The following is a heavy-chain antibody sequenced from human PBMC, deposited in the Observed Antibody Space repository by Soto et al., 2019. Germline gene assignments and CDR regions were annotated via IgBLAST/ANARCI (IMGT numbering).Heavy chain of an antibody. CDR1: GYSFTGYY. CDR2: IIPSGGTT. D-gene: IGHD6-19*01. V-gene: IGHV1-46*01. CDR3: ARPQYDSGWHFDD. Sequence: AAVKVSCKTSGYSFTGYYMHWVRQAPGQGLEWMGVIIPSGGTTTYAQKFQGRVTMTSDTSTSTVYMELNILTSEDTAVYYCARPQYDSGWHFDDWGQVTLVTFSS. J-gene: IGHJ4*02.